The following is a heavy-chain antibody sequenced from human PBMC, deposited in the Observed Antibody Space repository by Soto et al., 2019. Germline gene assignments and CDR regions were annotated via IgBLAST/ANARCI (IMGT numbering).Heavy chain of an antibody. J-gene: IGHJ5*02. D-gene: IGHD4-17*01. V-gene: IGHV3-30*07. CDR3: ATVFDL. CDR1: GFTFSTYA. CDR2: ISYDGNNK. Sequence: GGSLRLSCAASGFTFSTYAMHWVRQAPGRGLEWVAVISYDGNNKYYADSVKGRFTISTDNAKNTVYLQMNGLRVEDTAVYYCATVFDLWGQGTLVTVSS.